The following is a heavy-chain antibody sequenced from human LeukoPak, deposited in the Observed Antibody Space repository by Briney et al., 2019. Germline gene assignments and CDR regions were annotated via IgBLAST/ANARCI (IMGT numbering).Heavy chain of an antibody. CDR2: ISAYNGNT. J-gene: IGHJ6*02. D-gene: IGHD2-15*01. V-gene: IGHV1-18*01. CDR1: GYTFTSYG. CDR3: AYSYSVGGDYYYGMDV. Sequence: ASVKVSCRASGYTFTSYGISWVRQAPGQGLEWMGWISAYNGNTNYAQKLQGRVTMTTDTSTSTAYMELRGLRSDDTAVYYCAYSYSVGGDYYYGMDVWGQGTTVTVSS.